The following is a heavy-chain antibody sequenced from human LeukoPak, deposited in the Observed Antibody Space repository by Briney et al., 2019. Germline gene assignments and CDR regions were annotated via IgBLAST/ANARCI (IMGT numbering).Heavy chain of an antibody. Sequence: SETLSLTCAVYGGSFSGYYWSWIRQPPGKGLEWIGEINHSGSTNYNPSLKSRVTISVDTSKNQFSLKLSSVTAADTAVYYCARSPGSSSSDNWFDPWGQGTLVTDSS. J-gene: IGHJ5*02. CDR2: INHSGST. CDR3: ARSPGSSSSDNWFDP. V-gene: IGHV4-34*01. CDR1: GGSFSGYY. D-gene: IGHD6-13*01.